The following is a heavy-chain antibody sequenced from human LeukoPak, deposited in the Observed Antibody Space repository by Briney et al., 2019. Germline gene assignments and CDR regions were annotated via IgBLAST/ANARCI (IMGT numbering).Heavy chain of an antibody. CDR3: ARDYMGGSYPPTRWFDP. CDR1: GGSISSYY. Sequence: SETLSLTCTVSGGSISSYYWSWIRQPPGRGLEWIGYIYYSGSTNYNPSLKSRVTISVDTSKNQFSLKLSSVTAADTAVYYCARDYMGGSYPPTRWFDPWGQGTLVTVSS. V-gene: IGHV4-59*01. CDR2: IYYSGST. D-gene: IGHD1-26*01. J-gene: IGHJ5*02.